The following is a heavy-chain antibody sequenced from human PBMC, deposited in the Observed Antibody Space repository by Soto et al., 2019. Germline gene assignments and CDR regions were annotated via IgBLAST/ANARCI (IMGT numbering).Heavy chain of an antibody. J-gene: IGHJ4*02. CDR1: GFTFSSYA. Sequence: GGSLRLSCAASGFTFSSYAMHWVRQAPGKGLEWVAVISYDGSNKYYADSVKGRFTISRDNSKNTLYLQMNSLRAEDTAVYYCATRGYSYGWHFDYWGQGTLVTVSS. V-gene: IGHV3-30-3*01. D-gene: IGHD5-18*01. CDR3: ATRGYSYGWHFDY. CDR2: ISYDGSNK.